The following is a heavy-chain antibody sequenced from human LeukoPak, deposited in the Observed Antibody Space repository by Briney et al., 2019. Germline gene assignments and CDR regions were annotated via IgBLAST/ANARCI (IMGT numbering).Heavy chain of an antibody. CDR1: GFTFSSYA. V-gene: IGHV3-30-3*01. CDR2: ISYDGSNK. CDR3: ARGEGTMYYYDSSGYYPGAY. J-gene: IGHJ4*02. Sequence: PGGSLRLSCAASGFTFSSYAMHWVRQAPGKGLEWVAVISYDGSNKYYADSVKGRFTISRDNSKNTLYLQMNSLRAEDTAVYYCARGEGTMYYYDSSGYYPGAYWGQGTLVTVSS. D-gene: IGHD3-22*01.